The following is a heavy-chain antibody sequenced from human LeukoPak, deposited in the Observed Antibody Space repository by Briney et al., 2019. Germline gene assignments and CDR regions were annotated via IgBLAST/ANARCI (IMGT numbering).Heavy chain of an antibody. V-gene: IGHV3-48*04. J-gene: IGHJ6*02. CDR1: GFQFNAYS. Sequence: GGSLRLSCAASGFQFNAYSMSWVRQAPGKGLEWMSYISSISSTIKYAEPTIYYADSVKGRFTISRDNAKNSLYLQMNSLRAEDTAVYYCARDPPLYYDFWSGYYPIAEGIYYYGMDVWGQGTTVTVSS. D-gene: IGHD3-3*01. CDR2: ISSISSTIKYAEPTI. CDR3: ARDPPLYYDFWSGYYPIAEGIYYYGMDV.